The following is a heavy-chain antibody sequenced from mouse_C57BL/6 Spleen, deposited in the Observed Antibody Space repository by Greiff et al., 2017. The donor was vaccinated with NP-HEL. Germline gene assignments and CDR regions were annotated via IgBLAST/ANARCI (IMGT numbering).Heavy chain of an antibody. CDR2: IDPANGDT. J-gene: IGHJ4*01. Sequence: VQLKQSGAELVRPGASVKLSCTASGFNIKDDYMHWVKQRPEQGLEWIGWIDPANGDTEYASKFQGKATITADTSSNTAYLQLSSLTSEDTAVYYCTTGRSNYAMDYWGQGTSVTVSS. D-gene: IGHD1-1*01. CDR1: GFNIKDDY. CDR3: TTGRSNYAMDY. V-gene: IGHV14-4*01.